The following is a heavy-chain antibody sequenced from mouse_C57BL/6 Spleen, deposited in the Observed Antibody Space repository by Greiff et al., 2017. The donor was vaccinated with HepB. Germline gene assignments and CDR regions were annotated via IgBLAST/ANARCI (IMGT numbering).Heavy chain of an antibody. Sequence: EVQRVESGPGLVKPSQSLSLTCSVTGYSITSGYYWNWIRQFPGNKLEWMGYISYDGSNNYNPSLKNRISITRDTSKNQFFLKLNSVTTEDTATYYCARGEALTGTPFAYWGQGTLVTVSA. CDR2: ISYDGSN. D-gene: IGHD4-1*01. J-gene: IGHJ3*01. CDR1: GYSITSGYY. V-gene: IGHV3-6*01. CDR3: ARGEALTGTPFAY.